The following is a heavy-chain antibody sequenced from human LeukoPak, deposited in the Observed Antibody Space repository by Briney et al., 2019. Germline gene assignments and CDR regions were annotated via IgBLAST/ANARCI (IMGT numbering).Heavy chain of an antibody. D-gene: IGHD3-10*01. CDR2: MSWNSCSI. V-gene: IGHV3-9*01. J-gene: IGHJ4*02. Sequence: GGSLRLSCAASGFTFDDYAMHWVRQAPGKGLEWVSGMSWNSCSIGYADAVKGRFTISRDNAKNSLYLQMNSLRAEDTDLYYCAKDLGYYGSGSYCGSFDYWSQGTLVTVSS. CDR3: AKDLGYYGSGSYCGSFDY. CDR1: GFTFDDYA.